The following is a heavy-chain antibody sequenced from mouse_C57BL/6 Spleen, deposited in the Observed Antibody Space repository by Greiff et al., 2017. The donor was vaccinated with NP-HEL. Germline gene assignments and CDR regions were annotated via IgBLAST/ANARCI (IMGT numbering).Heavy chain of an antibody. J-gene: IGHJ1*03. Sequence: VQLQQSGPGLVQPSQSLSITCTVSGFSLTSYGVHWVRQSPGKGLEWLGVIWRGGSTDYNAAFMSRLSNTKDNSKSQVFFKMNSLQADDTAIYYCAKNYDGYDWYFDVWGTGTTVTVSS. CDR3: AKNYDGYDWYFDV. D-gene: IGHD2-3*01. V-gene: IGHV2-5*01. CDR1: GFSLTSYG. CDR2: IWRGGST.